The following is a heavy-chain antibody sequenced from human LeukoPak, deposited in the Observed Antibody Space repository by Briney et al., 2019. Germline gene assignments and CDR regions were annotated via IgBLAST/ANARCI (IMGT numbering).Heavy chain of an antibody. D-gene: IGHD3-22*01. V-gene: IGHV1-2*02. CDR3: ARVVDYYDSSGYYI. CDR2: VNPNSGGT. CDR1: GYTFTGYY. J-gene: IGHJ3*02. Sequence: ASVKVSCKASGYTFTGYYMHWVRQAPGQGLEWMGWVNPNSGGTNYAQKFQGRVTMTRDTSISTAYMELSRLRSDDTAVYYCARVVDYYDSSGYYIWGQGTMVTVSS.